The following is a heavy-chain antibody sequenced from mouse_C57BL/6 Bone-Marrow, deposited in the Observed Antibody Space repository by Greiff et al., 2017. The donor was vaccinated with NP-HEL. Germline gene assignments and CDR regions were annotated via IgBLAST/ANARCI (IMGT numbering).Heavy chain of an antibody. Sequence: EVKLQESGPELVKPGASVKISCKASGYSFTGYYMHWVKQRSEKSLEWIGEINPSTGGTSYNQKFKGKATLTVDKSSSTAYMQLKSLTSEDSAVYYCARERSSGSYYAMDYWGQGTSVTVSS. V-gene: IGHV1-43*01. CDR2: INPSTGGT. J-gene: IGHJ4*01. D-gene: IGHD3-2*02. CDR1: GYSFTGYY. CDR3: ARERSSGSYYAMDY.